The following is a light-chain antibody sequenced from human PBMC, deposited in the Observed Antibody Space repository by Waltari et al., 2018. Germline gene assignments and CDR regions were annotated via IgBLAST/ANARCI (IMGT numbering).Light chain of an antibody. CDR1: QSINNR. J-gene: IGKJ4*01. CDR3: QQYNSNSLLT. CDR2: KAS. Sequence: DIQMTQTPSTMSASVGDSVTNTCRASQSINNRLAWYQQKPGKAPNLLIYKASTLETGVPSRFSGSGSGTEFTLTISSLQPDDFATYYCQQYNSNSLLTFGGGTKVEIK. V-gene: IGKV1-5*03.